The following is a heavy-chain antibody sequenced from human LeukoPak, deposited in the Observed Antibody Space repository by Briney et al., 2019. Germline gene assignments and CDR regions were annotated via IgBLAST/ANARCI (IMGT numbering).Heavy chain of an antibody. V-gene: IGHV3-23*01. CDR2: ISGSGGST. J-gene: IGHJ6*02. CDR3: AKGTGNIVVVPVPYYYYYGMDV. Sequence: ETLSLTCAVYGGSFSDYYWSWVRQSPGKGLEWVSAISGSGGSTYYADSVKGRFTISRDNSKNTLYLQMNSLRAEDTAVYYCAKGTGNIVVVPVPYYYYYGMDVWGQGTTVTVSS. D-gene: IGHD2-2*01. CDR1: GGSFSDYY.